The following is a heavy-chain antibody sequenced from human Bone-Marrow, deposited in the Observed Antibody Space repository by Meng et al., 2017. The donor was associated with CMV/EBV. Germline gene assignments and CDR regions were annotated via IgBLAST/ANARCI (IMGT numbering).Heavy chain of an antibody. CDR2: IIPIFGTA. D-gene: IGHD6-13*01. Sequence: SVKVSCKASGGTFSSYAISWVRQAAGQGLEWMGGIIPIFGTANYAQKFQGRVTITTDESTSTAYMELSSLRSEDTAVYYCARSWLIAADYYYYGMDVWGQGTTVTVSS. CDR3: ARSWLIAADYYYYGMDV. CDR1: GGTFSSYA. V-gene: IGHV1-69*05. J-gene: IGHJ6*02.